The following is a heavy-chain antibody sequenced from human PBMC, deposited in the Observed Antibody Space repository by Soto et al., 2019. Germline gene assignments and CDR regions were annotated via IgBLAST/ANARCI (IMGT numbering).Heavy chain of an antibody. J-gene: IGHJ4*02. D-gene: IGHD6-19*01. Sequence: EVQLLESGGDLVQPGGTLRLSCAASGFTFSNFAMSWVRQAPGRGLEWVSGISASGRDIHYADSVKDRFTVSRDNSKNTLYLQMNCLRAEDTAIYYCAKGKTSGWYYFDYWGQGALVTVSS. CDR2: ISASGRDI. CDR1: GFTFSNFA. V-gene: IGHV3-23*01. CDR3: AKGKTSGWYYFDY.